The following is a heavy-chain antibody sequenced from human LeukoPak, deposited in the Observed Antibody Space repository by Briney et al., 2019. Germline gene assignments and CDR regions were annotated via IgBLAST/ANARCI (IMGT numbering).Heavy chain of an antibody. CDR2: TSWNSGSI. CDR1: GFTFDDYA. CDR3: ARDRESQYSSSWYYYYYGMDV. J-gene: IGHJ6*02. Sequence: GGSLRLSCAASGFTFDDYAMHWVRQAPGKGLEWVSGTSWNSGSIGYADSVKGRFTISRDNAKNSLYLQMNSLRAEDTAVYYCARDRESQYSSSWYYYYYGMDVWGQGTTVTVSS. V-gene: IGHV3-9*01. D-gene: IGHD6-13*01.